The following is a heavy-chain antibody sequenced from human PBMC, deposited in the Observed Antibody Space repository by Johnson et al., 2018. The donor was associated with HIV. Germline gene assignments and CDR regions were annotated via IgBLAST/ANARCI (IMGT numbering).Heavy chain of an antibody. CDR1: GFSFSNTW. CDR2: IYSGGST. CDR3: ASPSGSSRLAFDI. D-gene: IGHD1-26*01. J-gene: IGHJ3*02. V-gene: IGHV3-66*02. Sequence: EVQLVESGGTLVKPGGSLRLSCAASGFSFSNTWLSWVRQAPGKGLEWVSRIYSGGSTYYADSVKGRFTISRDNSKNTLYLQMNSLRAEDTAVYYCASPSGSSRLAFDIWGQGTMVTVSS.